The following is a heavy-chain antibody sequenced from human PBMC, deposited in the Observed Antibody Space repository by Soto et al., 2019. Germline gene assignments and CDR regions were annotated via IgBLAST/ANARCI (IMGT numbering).Heavy chain of an antibody. CDR1: GFSFTNAW. J-gene: IGHJ4*02. CDR3: VADWVV. Sequence: EVQLVESGGGLVKPGGSLRLSCVASGFSFTNAWMNWVRQAPGKGLEWVGRSKSKYDGGTTDYAAPVEGRFTFSRDDSKNTLYLQMSSLRTEDTAVYYCVADWVVWGQGTLVNGSS. CDR2: SKSKYDGGTT. V-gene: IGHV3-15*07. D-gene: IGHD2-15*01.